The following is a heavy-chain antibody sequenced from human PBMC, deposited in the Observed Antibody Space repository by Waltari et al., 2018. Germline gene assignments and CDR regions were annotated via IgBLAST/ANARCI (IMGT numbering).Heavy chain of an antibody. CDR3: ATYIGASVGTAAFDV. J-gene: IGHJ3*01. CDR1: GVSITSNRHY. D-gene: IGHD1-1*01. CDR2: MSYTGAT. Sequence: QLQLQESGPGLVKPSETLSLTCSVPGVSITSNRHYWGLIRQPPGQGLEWIGTMSYTGATYSSPSLESRVTVSRDTSKNQLSLKLVSVTAADTAVYYCATYIGASVGTAAFDVWGQGTMVAVSS. V-gene: IGHV4-39*01.